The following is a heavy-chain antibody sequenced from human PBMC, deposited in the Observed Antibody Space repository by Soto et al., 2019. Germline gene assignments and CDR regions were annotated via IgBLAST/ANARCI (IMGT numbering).Heavy chain of an antibody. CDR1: GYTFTGYG. CDR3: AREGYCSGGSCYFLSGRGYYYYGMDV. Sequence: GASVKVSCKASGYTFTGYGISWVRQAPGQGLEWMGWISAYNGNTNYAQKLQGRVTMTTDTSTSTAYMELRSLRSDDTAVYYCAREGYCSGGSCYFLSGRGYYYYGMDVWGQGTTVTVSS. V-gene: IGHV1-18*01. CDR2: ISAYNGNT. J-gene: IGHJ6*02. D-gene: IGHD2-15*01.